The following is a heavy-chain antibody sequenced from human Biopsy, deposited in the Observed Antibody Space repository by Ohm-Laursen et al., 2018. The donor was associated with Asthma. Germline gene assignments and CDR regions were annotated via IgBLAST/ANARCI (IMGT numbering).Heavy chain of an antibody. Sequence: SLRLSCTASGFDLRDYTMNWVRQAPGKGLEWVAVMSFDGRQTYYADSVKGRFTISRDNFRNTLYVEMSSLRPEDSATYYCARAYGGSFFSGSFDIWGQGTMVTVSS. V-gene: IGHV3-30*03. CDR1: GFDLRDYT. D-gene: IGHD4-23*01. CDR2: MSFDGRQT. CDR3: ARAYGGSFFSGSFDI. J-gene: IGHJ3*02.